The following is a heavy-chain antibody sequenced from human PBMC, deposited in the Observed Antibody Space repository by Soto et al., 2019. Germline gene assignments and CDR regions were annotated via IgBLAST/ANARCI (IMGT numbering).Heavy chain of an antibody. J-gene: IGHJ3*02. V-gene: IGHV3-23*01. D-gene: IGHD1-1*01. Sequence: EVQVLESGGGLVQPGGSLRLSCAVSGFTFSRYTMSWVRQAPGKGLEWVSGISSSGGATYYADSAKGRFTISRDTSKNTLYLQMNSLRAEDTALYYCAKDYRPGIGDAFDIWGQGTLVTVSS. CDR2: ISSSGGAT. CDR3: AKDYRPGIGDAFDI. CDR1: GFTFSRYT.